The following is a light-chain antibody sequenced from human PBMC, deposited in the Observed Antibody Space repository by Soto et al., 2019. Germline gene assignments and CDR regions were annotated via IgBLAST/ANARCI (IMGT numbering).Light chain of an antibody. Sequence: DIQMTQSPSTLSASIGDRVTITCRASEDINDWLAWYQQKPGNAPKFLIYDASTLQSGVPSRFSGSGSGTEFTLTISSLQPDDFATYYCQQYNSYRTFGQGTKVDI. V-gene: IGKV1-5*01. CDR3: QQYNSYRT. CDR2: DAS. J-gene: IGKJ1*01. CDR1: EDINDW.